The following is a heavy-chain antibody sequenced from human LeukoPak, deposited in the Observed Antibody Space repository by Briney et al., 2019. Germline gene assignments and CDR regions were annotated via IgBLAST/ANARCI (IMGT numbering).Heavy chain of an antibody. CDR3: ARDLLALGMDV. J-gene: IGHJ6*03. CDR1: GGSISSSSYY. D-gene: IGHD3-3*02. CDR2: IYYSGST. Sequence: PSETLSLTCTVSGGSISSSSYYWGWIRQPPGKGLEWIGSIYYSGSTYYNPSLKSRVTISVDTSKNQFSLKLSSVTAADTAVYYCARDLLALGMDVWGKGTTVTVSS. V-gene: IGHV4-39*02.